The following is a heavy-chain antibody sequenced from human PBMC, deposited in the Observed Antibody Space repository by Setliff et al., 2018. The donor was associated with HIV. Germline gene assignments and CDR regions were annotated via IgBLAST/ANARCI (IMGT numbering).Heavy chain of an antibody. CDR3: ARGAENPHWYYDTWSGPSSGYFQH. V-gene: IGHV1-2*02. CDR1: GYSFTGNY. J-gene: IGHJ1*01. Sequence: GASVKVSCKASGYSFTGNYLHWVRQVPGQGPEWMAWINPSSGDTQYAQVRDRVSMTRDTSISTAYLDLSRLRSDDTAVYYCARGAENPHWYYDTWSGPSSGYFQHWGQGTLVTVSS. CDR2: INPSSGDT. D-gene: IGHD3-3*01.